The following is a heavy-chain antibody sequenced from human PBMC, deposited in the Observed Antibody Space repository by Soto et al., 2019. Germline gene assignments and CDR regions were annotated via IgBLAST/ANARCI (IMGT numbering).Heavy chain of an antibody. CDR1: GFTFSSYA. J-gene: IGHJ6*03. CDR3: ARATRYSSSWTYYYYYMDV. Sequence: HPGGSLRLSCAASGFTFSSYAMSWVRQAPGKGLEWVSAISGSGGSTYYADSVKGRFTISRDNSKNKLYLQMNSLRAEDTAVYYCARATRYSSSWTYYYYYMDVWGKGTTVTVSS. D-gene: IGHD6-13*01. CDR2: ISGSGGST. V-gene: IGHV3-23*01.